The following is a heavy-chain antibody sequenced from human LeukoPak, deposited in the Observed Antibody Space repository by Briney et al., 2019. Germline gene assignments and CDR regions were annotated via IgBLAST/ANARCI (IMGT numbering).Heavy chain of an antibody. CDR2: IDPSDSYT. CDR1: GYSFISYW. V-gene: IGHV5-10-1*01. D-gene: IGHD2-15*01. CDR3: ARPAGVAAYSMGWFDP. J-gene: IGHJ5*02. Sequence: GESLKISCKGSGYSFISYWISWVRQMPGKGLEWMGRIDPSDSYTNYSPSFQGHVTISADKSISTAYLQWSSLKASDTAMYYCARPAGVAAYSMGWFDPWGQGTLVTVSS.